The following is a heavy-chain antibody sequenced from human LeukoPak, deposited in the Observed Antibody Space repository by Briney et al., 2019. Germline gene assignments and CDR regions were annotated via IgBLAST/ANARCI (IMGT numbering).Heavy chain of an antibody. Sequence: GGSLRLSCAASGFTVNSNYMSWVRQAPGKGLEWVSVIYSGGDTYYADSVKGRFTISRDNSKNTLYLQMNSLRAEDTAVYYCARGGDYGGYILDYWGQGTLVTVSS. J-gene: IGHJ4*02. CDR3: ARGGDYGGYILDY. D-gene: IGHD4-17*01. V-gene: IGHV3-53*01. CDR2: IYSGGDT. CDR1: GFTVNSNY.